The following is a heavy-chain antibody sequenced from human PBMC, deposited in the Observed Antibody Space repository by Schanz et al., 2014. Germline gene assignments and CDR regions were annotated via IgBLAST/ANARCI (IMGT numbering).Heavy chain of an antibody. J-gene: IGHJ3*02. V-gene: IGHV3-33*06. CDR3: AKGRFGELSAFDI. Sequence: VQLVESGGDLVQPGGSLRLSCSASGFTFSSYSMNWVRQAPGKGLEWVAVIWSDGTNEYYADSVRGRITMSRDNSKNTMYLQMNSLRAEDTAVYYCAKGRFGELSAFDIWGQGTMVTVSS. CDR2: IWSDGTNE. D-gene: IGHD3-10*01. CDR1: GFTFSSYS.